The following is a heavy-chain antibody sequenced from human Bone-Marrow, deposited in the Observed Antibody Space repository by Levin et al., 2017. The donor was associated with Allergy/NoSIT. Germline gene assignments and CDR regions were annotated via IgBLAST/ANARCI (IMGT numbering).Heavy chain of an antibody. D-gene: IGHD1-1*01. CDR3: ARGTTGAYYYYYMDV. V-gene: IGHV3-21*01. CDR2: ISTTSSYI. J-gene: IGHJ6*03. Sequence: GGSLRLSCAASGFIFSSYSMNWVRQVPGKGLEWVSSISTTSSYIYYADSVKGRFTISRDNAMNSLYLQMNSLRAEDTAVYSCARGTTGAYYYYYMDVWGKGTTLTVSS. CDR1: GFIFSSYS.